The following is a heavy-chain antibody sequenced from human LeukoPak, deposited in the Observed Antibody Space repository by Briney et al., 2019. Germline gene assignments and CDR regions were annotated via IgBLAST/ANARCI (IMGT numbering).Heavy chain of an antibody. V-gene: IGHV3-74*01. J-gene: IGHJ4*02. Sequence: GGSLRLSCAASGFTFSSYWMHWVRQTPGKGLMWVARIKSDGSTIYADSVQGRFTISRDNAKNTVYLQMNSLRAKDTAVYYCAKGHYDGGPYYYFDYWGQGTLVTVSS. CDR3: AKGHYDGGPYYYFDY. CDR1: GFTFSSYW. CDR2: IKSDGST. D-gene: IGHD3-22*01.